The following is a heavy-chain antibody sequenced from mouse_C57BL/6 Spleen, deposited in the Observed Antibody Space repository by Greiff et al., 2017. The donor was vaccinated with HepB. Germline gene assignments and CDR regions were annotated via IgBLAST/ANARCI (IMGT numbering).Heavy chain of an antibody. V-gene: IGHV1-78*01. CDR1: GYTFTDHT. Sequence: VQLQQSDAELVKPGASVKISCKVSGYTFTDHTIHWMKQRPEQGLEWIGYIYPRDGSTKYNEKFKGKATLTADKSSSTAYMQLNSLTSEDSAVYFCARLNWDVKNDDYLDYWGQGTTLTVSS. CDR3: ARLNWDVKNDDYLDY. D-gene: IGHD4-1*01. J-gene: IGHJ2*01. CDR2: IYPRDGST.